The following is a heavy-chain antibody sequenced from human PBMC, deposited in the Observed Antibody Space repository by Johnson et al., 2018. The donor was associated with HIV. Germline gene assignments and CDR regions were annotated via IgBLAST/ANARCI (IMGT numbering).Heavy chain of an antibody. CDR2: LYSDGTNT. Sequence: QVQLVESGGALVQPGGSLRLSCAASGFTFSSYGMHWVRQAPGKGLEWVAVLYSDGTNTHYADSVQGRFTISRDNSKNTLFLQMNSLRAEDTAVYYCAKDAAAAALRAFDNWGQGTMVTVSS. J-gene: IGHJ3*02. V-gene: IGHV3-33*06. CDR3: AKDAAAAALRAFDN. CDR1: GFTFSSYG. D-gene: IGHD6-13*01.